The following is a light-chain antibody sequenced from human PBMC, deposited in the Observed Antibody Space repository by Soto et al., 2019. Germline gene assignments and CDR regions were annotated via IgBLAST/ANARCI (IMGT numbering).Light chain of an antibody. CDR3: QQRSNGLT. Sequence: VLTKSPDTLSLSQGNRATLSCRASQSLTNSYIAWYQVKPGQAPRLLIYDTSSRATGIPARFSGSGSGTDFTLTISSLEPEDFAVYYCQQRSNGLTFGGGTKVDIK. V-gene: IGKV3D-20*02. J-gene: IGKJ4*01. CDR2: DTS. CDR1: QSLTNSY.